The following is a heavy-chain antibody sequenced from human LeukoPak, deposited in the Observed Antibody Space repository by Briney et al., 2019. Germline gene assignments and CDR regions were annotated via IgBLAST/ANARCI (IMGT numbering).Heavy chain of an antibody. J-gene: IGHJ3*02. CDR1: GFTFSDYY. Sequence: GSLRLSCAASGFTFSDYYMSWIRQAPGKGLEGVSYISSSGSTIYYADSVKGRFTISRDNAKNSLYLQMNSLRAEDTAVYYCARVGFLEWLTAFDIWGQGTMVTVSS. CDR2: ISSSGSTI. CDR3: ARVGFLEWLTAFDI. D-gene: IGHD3-3*01. V-gene: IGHV3-11*04.